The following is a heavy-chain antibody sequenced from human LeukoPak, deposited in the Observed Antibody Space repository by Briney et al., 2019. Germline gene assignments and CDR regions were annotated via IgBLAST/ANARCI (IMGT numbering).Heavy chain of an antibody. V-gene: IGHV4-59*01. CDR2: IYYSGST. Sequence: PSETLSLTCTVSGGSISSYYWSWIRQPPGKGLEWIGYIYYSGSTNYNPSLKSRVTISVDTSKNQFSLKLSSVTAADTAVYYCASSRGGITMVHWGQGTLVTVSS. J-gene: IGHJ4*02. D-gene: IGHD3-10*01. CDR3: ASSRGGITMVH. CDR1: GGSISSYY.